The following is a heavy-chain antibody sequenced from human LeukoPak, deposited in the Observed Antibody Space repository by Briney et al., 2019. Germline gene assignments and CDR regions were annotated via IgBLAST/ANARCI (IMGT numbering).Heavy chain of an antibody. CDR3: SSSDYVYYFDY. V-gene: IGHV4-39*01. CDR2: IYYSGST. Sequence: SETLSLTCTVSGGSIDSSSYYWGWFRQPPGKGLEWIGSIYYSGSTYYNPSLKSRVTISVDTSKNQFSLKLSSVTAADTAVYYCSSSDYVYYFDYWGQGSLVTVSS. J-gene: IGHJ4*02. CDR1: GGSIDSSSYY. D-gene: IGHD4/OR15-4a*01.